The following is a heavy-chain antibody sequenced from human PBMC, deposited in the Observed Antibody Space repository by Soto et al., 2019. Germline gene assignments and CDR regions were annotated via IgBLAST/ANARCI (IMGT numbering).Heavy chain of an antibody. CDR1: GFTFSSYA. V-gene: IGHV3-23*01. J-gene: IGHJ2*01. Sequence: EVQLLESGGGLVQPGGSLRLSCAVSGFTFSSYAMSWVRRAPGKGLEWASAVGGSDPNSYYADSVNGRFTISRDISKNTLYLQMNSLRDEDTALYYCAKGSVLSPWYFDLWGRGTLVTVSS. CDR3: AKGSVLSPWYFDL. D-gene: IGHD3-16*01. CDR2: VGGSDPNS.